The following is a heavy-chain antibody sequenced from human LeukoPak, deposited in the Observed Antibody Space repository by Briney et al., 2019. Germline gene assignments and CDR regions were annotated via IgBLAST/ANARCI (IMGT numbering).Heavy chain of an antibody. D-gene: IGHD3-9*01. CDR1: GDSVSSNSAA. J-gene: IGHJ5*02. CDR2: TYYRSKWYN. V-gene: IGHV6-1*01. Sequence: SQTLSLTCAISGDSVSSNSAAWNWIRQSPSRGLEWLGRTYYRSKWYNDYAVSVKSRITINPDTSKNQFSLQLNSVTPEGTAVYYCARAGTYYDILTGYSQTNWFDPWGQGTLVTVSS. CDR3: ARAGTYYDILTGYSQTNWFDP.